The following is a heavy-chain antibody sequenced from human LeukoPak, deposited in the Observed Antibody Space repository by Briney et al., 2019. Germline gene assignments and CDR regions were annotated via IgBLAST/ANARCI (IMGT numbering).Heavy chain of an antibody. J-gene: IGHJ1*01. CDR2: INQDGSEK. CDR1: GFTFSRFW. CDR3: ARAADFWSGYSSH. V-gene: IGHV3-7*01. D-gene: IGHD3-3*01. Sequence: GGSLRLSCAASGFTFSRFWMTWVRQAPGKGLEWVANINQDGSEKYYVDSVKGRFTISRDNAKNSLYLQMNSLRDEDTAVYYCARAADFWSGYSSHWGQGTLVTVSS.